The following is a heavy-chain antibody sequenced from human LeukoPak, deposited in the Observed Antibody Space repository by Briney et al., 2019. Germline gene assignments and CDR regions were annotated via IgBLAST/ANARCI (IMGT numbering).Heavy chain of an antibody. D-gene: IGHD3-16*02. CDR2: ISGSSGSI. J-gene: IGHJ4*02. CDR1: GFTFSTYS. CDR3: ARANPPAISFFDY. Sequence: PGGSLRLSCAGSGFTFSTYSMNWVRQAPGKGLEWVSSISGSSGSIYYADSVKDRFTISRDNAENSLYLQMNSLRAEDTAVYYCARANPPAISFFDYWGQGALVTVSS. V-gene: IGHV3-21*06.